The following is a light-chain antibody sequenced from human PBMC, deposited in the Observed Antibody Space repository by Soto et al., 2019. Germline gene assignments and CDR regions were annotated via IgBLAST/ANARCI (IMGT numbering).Light chain of an antibody. Sequence: DIHLTQSPSTLSASVGDRVTITCRASQNINSWLAWYQQKPGEAPKVLIFDASSLQSGVPSRFSGSGSGTEFTLTIGSLQPEDFATYYCLRYNAFFQTFCQGTKVEV. J-gene: IGKJ1*01. V-gene: IGKV1-5*01. CDR2: DAS. CDR1: QNINSW. CDR3: LRYNAFFQT.